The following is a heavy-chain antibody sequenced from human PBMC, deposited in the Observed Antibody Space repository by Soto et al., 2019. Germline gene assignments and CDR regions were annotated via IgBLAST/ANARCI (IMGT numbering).Heavy chain of an antibody. J-gene: IGHJ6*03. CDR2: FDPEDGET. CDR1: GYTLTELS. CDR3: ARGFEYKSDFWSGYRAHSYYMDV. Sequence: SVKVSCKVSGYTLTELSMHWVRQAPGKGLEWMGGFDPEDGETIYAQKFQGRVTMTEDTSTDTAYMELSSLRSEDTAVYYCARGFEYKSDFWSGYRAHSYYMDVWGKGTTVTVSS. D-gene: IGHD3-3*01. V-gene: IGHV1-24*01.